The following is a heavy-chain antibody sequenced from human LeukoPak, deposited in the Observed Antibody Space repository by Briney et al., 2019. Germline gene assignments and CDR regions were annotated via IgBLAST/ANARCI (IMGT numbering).Heavy chain of an antibody. J-gene: IGHJ4*02. CDR3: AKDLKGEFGELFDY. CDR1: GFTFSSYW. CDR2: ISGSGGST. D-gene: IGHD3-10*01. V-gene: IGHV3-23*01. Sequence: GGSLRLSCAASGFTFSSYWMSWVRQAPGKGLEWVSAISGSGGSTYYADSVKGRFTISRDNSKNTLYLQMNSLRAEDTAVYYCAKDLKGEFGELFDYWGQGTLVTVSS.